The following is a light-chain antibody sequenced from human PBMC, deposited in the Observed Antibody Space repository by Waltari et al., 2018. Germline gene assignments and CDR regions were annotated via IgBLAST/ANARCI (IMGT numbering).Light chain of an antibody. Sequence: QSALTQPRSVSGSPGQSVTISCTGTSSDVGGYNYVSWYQQHPGKAPKLVIYDVKKWPSGVPDRFSGSKSGNTASLTISGLRTDDEADYYCCSYAGRLTFVFGTGTSVTVL. J-gene: IGLJ1*01. CDR2: DVK. CDR1: SSDVGGYNY. CDR3: CSYAGRLTFV. V-gene: IGLV2-11*01.